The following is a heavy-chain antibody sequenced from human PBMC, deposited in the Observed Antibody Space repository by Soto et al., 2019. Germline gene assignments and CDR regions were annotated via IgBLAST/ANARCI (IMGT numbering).Heavy chain of an antibody. Sequence: GASVKVCCKASGGTFSSYAISWVRQAPGQGLEWMGGIIPIFGTANYAQKFQGRVTITADESTSTAYMELSSLRSEDTAVYYCARCGYSYGYGSYYYGMDVWGQGTTVTVSS. J-gene: IGHJ6*02. V-gene: IGHV1-69*13. CDR1: GGTFSSYA. D-gene: IGHD5-18*01. CDR2: IIPIFGTA. CDR3: ARCGYSYGYGSYYYGMDV.